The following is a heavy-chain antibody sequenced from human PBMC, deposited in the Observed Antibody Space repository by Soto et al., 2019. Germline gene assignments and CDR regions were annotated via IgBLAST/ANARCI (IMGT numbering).Heavy chain of an antibody. CDR1: GYTFNSFG. CDR3: ARSLTEGYCTITGCYTRPLYGMDV. D-gene: IGHD2-2*02. CDR2: ITTYKGNT. J-gene: IGHJ6*02. V-gene: IGHV1-18*01. Sequence: QVQLVQSGAEVKKPGASVKVSCKASGYTFNSFGISWVRQAPGQGLEWMGWITTYKGNTNYAQKFQGRVTVTRDTPTSTAYMELSRLTSDDTAVYYCARSLTEGYCTITGCYTRPLYGMDVWGQGTTVTVSS.